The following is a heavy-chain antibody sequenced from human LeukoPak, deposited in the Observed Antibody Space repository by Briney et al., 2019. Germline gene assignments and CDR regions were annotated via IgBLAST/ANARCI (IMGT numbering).Heavy chain of an antibody. V-gene: IGHV4-59*12. CDR2: IYYSGST. CDR3: ARRLRQRNWFDP. D-gene: IGHD4-17*01. Sequence: PSETLSLTCTVSGGSISTYYWSWIRQPPGKGLEWIGYIYYSGSTNYNPSLKSRVTISVDTSKNQFSLKLSSVTAADTAVYYCARRLRQRNWFDPWGQGTLVTVSS. CDR1: GGSISTYY. J-gene: IGHJ5*02.